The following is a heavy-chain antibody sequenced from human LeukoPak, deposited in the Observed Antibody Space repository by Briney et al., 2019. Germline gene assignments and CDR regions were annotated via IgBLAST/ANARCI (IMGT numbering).Heavy chain of an antibody. CDR3: AKEKETARGPFDY. V-gene: IGHV3-23*01. J-gene: IGHJ4*02. CDR2: ISGSGGST. Sequence: PGGSLRLSCADSGFTFSNYVMSWVRQAPGKGLEWVSGISGSGGSTYYADSVKGRFTISRDNSKNTLYLQMNSPRAEDTAVYYCAKEKETARGPFDYWGQGTLVTVSS. CDR1: GFTFSNYV. D-gene: IGHD2-21*02.